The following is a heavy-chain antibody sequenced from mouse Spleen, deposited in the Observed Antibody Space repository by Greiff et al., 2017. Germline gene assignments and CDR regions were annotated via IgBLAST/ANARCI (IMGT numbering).Heavy chain of an antibody. J-gene: IGHJ2*01. D-gene: IGHD4-1*01. V-gene: IGHV5-6-3*01. Sequence: EVKLVESGGGLVQPGGSLKLSCAASGFTFSSYGMSWVRQTPDNRLELVATINSNGGCTYYPDSVKGRFTISRDNAKNTLYLQMSSLKSEDTAMYYCARTGKRPVYYFDYWGQGTTLTVSA. CDR3: ARTGKRPVYYFDY. CDR1: GFTFSSYG. CDR2: INSNGGCT.